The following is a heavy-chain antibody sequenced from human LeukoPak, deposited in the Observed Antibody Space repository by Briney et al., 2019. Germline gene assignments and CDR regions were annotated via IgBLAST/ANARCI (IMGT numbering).Heavy chain of an antibody. CDR2: INPSGGST. J-gene: IGHJ6*03. Sequence: ASVKVSCKASGYTFTSYYMHWVRQAPGQGLEWMGIINPSGGSTSYAQKFQGRVTMTRDMSTSTVYMELSSLRSEDTAVYYCARDGSGSPYYYYYMDVWGKGTTVTISS. D-gene: IGHD3-10*01. CDR1: GYTFTSYY. V-gene: IGHV1-46*01. CDR3: ARDGSGSPYYYYYMDV.